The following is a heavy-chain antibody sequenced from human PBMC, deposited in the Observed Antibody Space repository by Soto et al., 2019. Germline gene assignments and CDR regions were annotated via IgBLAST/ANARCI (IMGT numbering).Heavy chain of an antibody. CDR2: IYPGDSDT. CDR3: ARHGASTEQHRSYYYYNDMGG. J-gene: IGHJ6*02. CDR1: GYSFTSYW. Sequence: GESLKISCKGSGYSFTSYWIGWVRQMPGKGLEWMGIIYPGDSDTRYSPSFQGQVTIPSAKSLSTAYLQRSSLKASDTAMYYCARHGASTEQHRSYYYYNDMGGWGQGTTVTVSS. D-gene: IGHD6-13*01. V-gene: IGHV5-51*01.